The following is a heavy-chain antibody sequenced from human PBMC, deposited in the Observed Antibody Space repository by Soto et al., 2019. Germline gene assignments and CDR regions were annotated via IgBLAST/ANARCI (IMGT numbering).Heavy chain of an antibody. Sequence: ASVKVSCKASGYTFTSYYMHWVRQAPGQGLEWMGIINPSGGSTSYAQKFQGRVTMTRDTSTSTVYMELSSLRSEDTAVYYCARDLPPDAARFGEVALFGYWGQGTLVTVSS. J-gene: IGHJ4*02. CDR3: ARDLPPDAARFGEVALFGY. CDR2: INPSGGST. V-gene: IGHV1-46*03. D-gene: IGHD3-10*01. CDR1: GYTFTSYY.